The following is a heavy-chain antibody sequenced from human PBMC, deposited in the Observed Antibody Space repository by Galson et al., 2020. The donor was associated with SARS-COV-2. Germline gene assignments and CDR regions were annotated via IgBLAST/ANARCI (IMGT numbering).Heavy chain of an antibody. D-gene: IGHD6-19*01. Sequence: ASVKVSCKASGYTFSGYYMHWVRQAPGQGLEWMGWINPNSHGTNYAQKFQGRVTMTRDTSIRTAYMELSRLRSDDTAVYYCARDLGPGLILSYWGQGTLVTVSS. CDR2: INPNSHGT. CDR1: GYTFSGYY. V-gene: IGHV1-2*02. CDR3: ARDLGPGLILSY. J-gene: IGHJ4*02.